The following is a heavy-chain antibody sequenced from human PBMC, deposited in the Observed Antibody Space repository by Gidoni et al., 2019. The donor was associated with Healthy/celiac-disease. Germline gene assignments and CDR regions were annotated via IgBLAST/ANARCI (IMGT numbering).Heavy chain of an antibody. Sequence: QVQLQESGPGLVKPSETLSHTCTVSGGSISRYYWTWIRPPPGKGLEWIGYIYYSGSTNYNPSLKSRFTISVDTSKNQFSLKLSSVTAADTAVYYCASLDSSGWPVDYWGQGTLVTVSS. CDR2: IYYSGST. CDR1: GGSISRYY. CDR3: ASLDSSGWPVDY. V-gene: IGHV4-59*08. D-gene: IGHD6-19*01. J-gene: IGHJ4*02.